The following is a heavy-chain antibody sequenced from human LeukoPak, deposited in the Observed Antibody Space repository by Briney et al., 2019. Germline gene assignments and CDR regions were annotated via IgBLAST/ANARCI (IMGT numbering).Heavy chain of an antibody. D-gene: IGHD3-22*01. Sequence: GGSLRLSCAASGFTFSSYSMNWVRQAPGKGLEWVSSISSSSSYIYYADSVKGRFTISRDNSKDTLYLQMNSLRAEDTAVYYCAKSDWGLLPERLDYWGQGTLVTVSS. V-gene: IGHV3-21*01. CDR3: AKSDWGLLPERLDY. J-gene: IGHJ4*02. CDR1: GFTFSSYS. CDR2: ISSSSSYI.